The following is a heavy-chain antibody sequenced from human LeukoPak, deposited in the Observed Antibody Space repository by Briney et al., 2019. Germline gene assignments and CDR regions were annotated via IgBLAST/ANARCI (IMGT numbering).Heavy chain of an antibody. V-gene: IGHV1-3*01. J-gene: IGHJ3*02. CDR3: ARGEIVITFGSSRPGDAFNI. D-gene: IGHD3-16*01. CDR2: INAGNGNT. CDR1: GGTFSSYA. Sequence: ASVKVSCKASGGTFSSYAISWVRQAPGQRLEWMGWINAGNGNTKYSQKFQGRVTITRDTSASTVYMDLSSLRSGDTAVYYCARGEIVITFGSSRPGDAFNIWGQGTMVTVSS.